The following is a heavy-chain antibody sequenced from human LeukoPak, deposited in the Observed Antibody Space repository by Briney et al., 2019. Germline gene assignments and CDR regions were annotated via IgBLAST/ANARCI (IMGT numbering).Heavy chain of an antibody. CDR1: GGSFSGYY. CDR2: INHSGST. D-gene: IGHD3-3*01. Sequence: SETLSLTCAVYGGSFSGYYWSWIRQPPGKGLEWIGEINHSGSTNYNPSLKSRVTISVDTSKNQFSLKLSSVTAADTAVYYCANRGGLRFLEWYVWGKGTTVTVSS. J-gene: IGHJ6*04. CDR3: ANRGGLRFLEWYV. V-gene: IGHV4-34*01.